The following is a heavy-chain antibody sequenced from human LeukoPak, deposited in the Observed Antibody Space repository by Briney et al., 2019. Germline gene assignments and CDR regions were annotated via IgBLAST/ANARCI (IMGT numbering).Heavy chain of an antibody. CDR2: ISGSGGST. Sequence: PGGSLRLSCAASGFTFSSYAMSWARQAPGKGLEWVSAISGSGGSTYYADSVKGRFTISRDNAKNSLYLQMNSLRAEDTAVYYCAREKTVASFDYWGQGTLVTVSS. V-gene: IGHV3-23*01. J-gene: IGHJ4*02. CDR3: AREKTVASFDY. CDR1: GFTFSSYA. D-gene: IGHD4-23*01.